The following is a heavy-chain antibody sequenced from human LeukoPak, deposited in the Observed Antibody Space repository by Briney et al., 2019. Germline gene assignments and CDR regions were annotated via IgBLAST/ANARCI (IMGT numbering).Heavy chain of an antibody. D-gene: IGHD6-19*01. J-gene: IGHJ4*02. CDR1: GGSISSYY. V-gene: IGHV4-59*08. CDR2: IYYSGST. Sequence: SETLSLTCTVSGGSISSYYWSWIRQPPGKGLEWIGYIYYSGSTNYNPSLKSRVTISVDTSKNQFSLKLSSVTAADTAVYYCARGWDGIAVAGSFDYWGQGTLVTVSS. CDR3: ARGWDGIAVAGSFDY.